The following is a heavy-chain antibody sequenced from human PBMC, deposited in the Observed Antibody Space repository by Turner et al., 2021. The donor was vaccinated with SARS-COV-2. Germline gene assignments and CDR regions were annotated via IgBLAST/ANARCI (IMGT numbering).Heavy chain of an antibody. CDR2: IRSSSSYI. V-gene: IGHV3-21*01. CDR3: ARDVPTYYYDSSGYYTDVFDI. Sequence: EVQLVESGGGRVKPGGSLRVSCAASGFTFSSYSMNWVRQSPGKGLEWVSSIRSSSSYIYYADSVKGRFTISRDNAKNSLYLQMNSLRAEYTAVYYWARDVPTYYYDSSGYYTDVFDIWGQGTMVTVSS. D-gene: IGHD3-22*01. CDR1: GFTFSSYS. J-gene: IGHJ3*02.